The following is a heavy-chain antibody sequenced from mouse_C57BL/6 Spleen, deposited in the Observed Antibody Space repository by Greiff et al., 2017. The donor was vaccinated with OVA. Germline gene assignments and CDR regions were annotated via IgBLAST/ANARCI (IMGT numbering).Heavy chain of an antibody. CDR2: INPNNGGT. CDR3: AEGGYDEGTWFAY. CDR1: GYTFTDYN. V-gene: IGHV1-22*01. Sequence: EVQLQQSGPELVKPGASVKMSCKASGYTFTDYNMHWVKQSHGKSLEWIGYINPNNGGTSYNQKFKGKATLTVNKSSSTAYMELRSLTSEDSAVYYCAEGGYDEGTWFAYWGQGTLVTVSA. J-gene: IGHJ3*01. D-gene: IGHD2-2*01.